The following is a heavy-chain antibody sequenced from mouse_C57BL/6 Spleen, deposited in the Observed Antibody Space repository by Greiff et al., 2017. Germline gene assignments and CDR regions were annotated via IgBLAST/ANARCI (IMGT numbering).Heavy chain of an antibody. CDR3: ARYYGSSYLWYFDV. D-gene: IGHD1-1*01. CDR2: IYPGDGDT. CDR1: GYAFSSYW. V-gene: IGHV1-80*01. Sequence: QVQLKQSGAELVKPGASVKISCKASGYAFSSYWMNWVKQRPGKGLEWIGQIYPGDGDTNYNGKFKGKATLTADKSSSTAYMQLSSLTSEDSAVYFCARYYGSSYLWYFDVWGTGTTVTVSS. J-gene: IGHJ1*03.